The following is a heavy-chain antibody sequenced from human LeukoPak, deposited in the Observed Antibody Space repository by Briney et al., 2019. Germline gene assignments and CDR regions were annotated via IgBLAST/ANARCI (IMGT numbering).Heavy chain of an antibody. CDR2: INPSGGST. V-gene: IGHV1-46*01. J-gene: IGHJ4*02. D-gene: IGHD3-22*01. Sequence: GASVKVTCKASGYTFTSYYMHWVRQAPGQGLEWMGIINPSGGSTSYAQKFQGRVTMTRDTSTSTVYVELSSLRTEDTAVYYCARKEPYYYDSSGYYAGYFDYWGQGTLVTVSS. CDR3: ARKEPYYYDSSGYYAGYFDY. CDR1: GYTFTSYY.